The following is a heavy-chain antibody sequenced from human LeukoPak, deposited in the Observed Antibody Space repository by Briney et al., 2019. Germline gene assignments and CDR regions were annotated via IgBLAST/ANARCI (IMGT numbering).Heavy chain of an antibody. Sequence: NSSETLSLTCTVSGDSVSRGGHYWVWVRQPPGKGLEWLGAISYSANSYYSPSHKSRVTISIDMSKNQFSLRLSSVTAADTAFYYCARQCSSISCPIDYWGQGNLVTVSS. V-gene: IGHV4-39*01. D-gene: IGHD2-2*01. J-gene: IGHJ4*02. CDR2: ISYSANS. CDR1: GDSVSRGGHY. CDR3: ARQCSSISCPIDY.